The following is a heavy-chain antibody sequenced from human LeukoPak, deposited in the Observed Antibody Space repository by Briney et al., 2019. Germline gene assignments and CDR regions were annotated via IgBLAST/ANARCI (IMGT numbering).Heavy chain of an antibody. J-gene: IGHJ4*02. D-gene: IGHD3-3*01. CDR2: IYYSGST. CDR1: GGSISSGDYY. CDR3: ARDGKDDFWSGYYGY. V-gene: IGHV4-30-4*01. Sequence: TSETLSLTCTVSGGSISSGDYYWSWIRQPPGKGLEWIGYIYYSGSTYYNPSLKSRVTISVGTSKNQFSLKLSSVTAADTAVYYCARDGKDDFWSGYYGYCGQGTLVTVSS.